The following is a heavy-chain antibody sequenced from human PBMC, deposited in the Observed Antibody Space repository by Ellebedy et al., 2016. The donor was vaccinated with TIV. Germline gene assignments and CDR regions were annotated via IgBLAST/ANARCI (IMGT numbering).Heavy chain of an antibody. Sequence: ASVKVSCXASGYTFTSYGISWVRQAPGQGLEWMGWISAYNGNTNYAQKLQGRVTMTTDTSTSTAYMELRSLRSDDTAVYYCARVQESPDAFDIWGQGTMVTVSS. V-gene: IGHV1-18*01. CDR1: GYTFTSYG. CDR3: ARVQESPDAFDI. J-gene: IGHJ3*02. CDR2: ISAYNGNT.